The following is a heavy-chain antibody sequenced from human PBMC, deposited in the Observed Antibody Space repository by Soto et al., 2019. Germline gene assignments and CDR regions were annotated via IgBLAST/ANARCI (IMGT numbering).Heavy chain of an antibody. CDR2: INHSGST. Sequence: QVQLQQWGAGLLKPSETLSLTCAVYGGSFSGYYWSWIRQPPGKGLEWIGEINHSGSTNYNPSLKSRVTISVDPSKNHFSLKLSSVTAADTAVYYCARVTGRYYYGMDVWGQGTTVTVSS. CDR1: GGSFSGYY. J-gene: IGHJ6*02. V-gene: IGHV4-34*01. CDR3: ARVTGRYYYGMDV.